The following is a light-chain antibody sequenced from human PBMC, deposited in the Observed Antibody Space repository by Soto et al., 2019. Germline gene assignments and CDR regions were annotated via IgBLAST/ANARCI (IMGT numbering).Light chain of an antibody. V-gene: IGLV2-14*01. CDR2: EVS. J-gene: IGLJ1*01. Sequence: LTQPASLSWSPGQSITISFTGTSIDVGSCSYVSWYQQHPGKAPKLIIYEVSYRPSGLSNRFSGSKSGNTASLTISGLQADDEADYYCSSCTSSNTLYVFGSGTKVTVL. CDR3: SSCTSSNTLYV. CDR1: SIDVGSCSY.